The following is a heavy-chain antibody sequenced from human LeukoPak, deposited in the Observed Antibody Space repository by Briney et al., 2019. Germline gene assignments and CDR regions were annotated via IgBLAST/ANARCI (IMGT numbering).Heavy chain of an antibody. V-gene: IGHV4-59*08. CDR3: ACHFNVDPFDY. CDR2: VYYSGST. Sequence: SETLSLTCSVSGASIRNYYWSWIRQPPGKGLEWIGYVYYSGSTNYNPSLKSRLTISVDTSKNQVSLKLASVTAADTAMYYCACHFNVDPFDYWGQGTLVTVSS. J-gene: IGHJ4*02. CDR1: GASIRNYY.